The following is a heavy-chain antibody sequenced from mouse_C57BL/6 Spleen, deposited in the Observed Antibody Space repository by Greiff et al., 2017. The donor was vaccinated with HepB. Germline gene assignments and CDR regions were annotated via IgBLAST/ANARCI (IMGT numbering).Heavy chain of an antibody. CDR1: GFTFSSYG. J-gene: IGHJ4*01. CDR3: ARHGYYAMDD. Sequence: EVMLVETGGDLVKPGGSLKLSCAASGFTFSSYGMSWVRQTPDKRLEWVATISSGGSYTYYPDSVKGRFTISRDNAKNTLYLQMSSLKSEDTAMYYCARHGYYAMDDWGQGTSVTVSS. V-gene: IGHV5-6*02. CDR2: ISSGGSYT.